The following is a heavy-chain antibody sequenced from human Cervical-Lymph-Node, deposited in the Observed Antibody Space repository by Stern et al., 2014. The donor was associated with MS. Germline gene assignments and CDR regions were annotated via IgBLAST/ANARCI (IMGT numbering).Heavy chain of an antibody. CDR3: ARSSALWTGSTPYTNSFDT. Sequence: QVTLRESGPALVKPTQTLKLTCTLSGFSLRSSGVAVSWLRQPPGKALEWLALLDWAGTKYYATSLRPRLAISKDTSKNQVVLTMTNVDPLDTATYFCARSSALWTGSTPYTNSFDTWGQGTLVSVSS. V-gene: IGHV2-70*01. CDR1: GFSLRSSGVA. D-gene: IGHD3/OR15-3a*01. CDR2: LDWAGTK. J-gene: IGHJ5*02.